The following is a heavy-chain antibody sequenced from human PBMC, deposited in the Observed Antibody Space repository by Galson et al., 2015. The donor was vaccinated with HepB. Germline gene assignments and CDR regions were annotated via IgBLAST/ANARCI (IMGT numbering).Heavy chain of an antibody. J-gene: IGHJ5*02. CDR3: ARQEGLGIAVAGWFDP. CDR1: GYSFTSYW. CDR2: ISLGDSDT. V-gene: IGHV5-51*01. Sequence: QSGAEVKKPGESLTISCTGSGYSFTSYWIGWVRQMPGKGLEWMGIISLGDSDTRYSPSFQSQVTISTDKSISTAYLQWSSLKDSDTAMYYCARQEGLGIAVAGWFDPWGQGTLVTVSS. D-gene: IGHD6-19*01.